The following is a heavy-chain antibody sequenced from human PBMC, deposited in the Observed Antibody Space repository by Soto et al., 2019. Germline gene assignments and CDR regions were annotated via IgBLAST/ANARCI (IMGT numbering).Heavy chain of an antibody. CDR2: IKEDGSEI. CDR1: GFTFNTYW. Sequence: GGSLRLSCAASGFTFNTYWMSWVRQAPGKGLQWVANIKEDGSEINYVDSVKGRFTISRDNPKSSLHLQMNSLRAEDTAVYYCARHGDWKFEYWGQGTLVTVSS. J-gene: IGHJ4*02. CDR3: ARHGDWKFEY. D-gene: IGHD1-1*01. V-gene: IGHV3-7*01.